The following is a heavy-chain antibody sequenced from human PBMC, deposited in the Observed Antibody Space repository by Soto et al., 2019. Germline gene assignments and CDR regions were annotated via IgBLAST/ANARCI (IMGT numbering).Heavy chain of an antibody. V-gene: IGHV3-23*01. D-gene: IGHD2-15*01. CDR3: AKPLRYCSGGSCYSFDY. J-gene: IGHJ4*02. CDR1: GFTFSSYA. CDR2: ISGSGGST. Sequence: EVQLLGSGGGLVQPGGSLRLSCAASGFTFSSYAMSWVRQAPGKGLEWVSAISGSGGSTYYADSVKGRFTISRDNSKNTLYLQMNSLRAEDTAVYYCAKPLRYCSGGSCYSFDYWGQGTLVTVSS.